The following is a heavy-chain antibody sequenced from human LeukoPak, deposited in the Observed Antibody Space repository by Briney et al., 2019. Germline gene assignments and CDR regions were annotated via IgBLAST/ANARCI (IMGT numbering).Heavy chain of an antibody. V-gene: IGHV4-4*07. Sequence: SETLSLTCTVSDGSISSYYWSWLRQPAGKGLESLGRIYTSGSTNYNPSLKSRVIISIDKSKNQFSLKLRSVTAADTAVYYCARDRGYCSGGTCYFHFDYWGQGTLVTVSS. J-gene: IGHJ4*02. CDR2: IYTSGST. CDR1: DGSISSYY. CDR3: ARDRGYCSGGTCYFHFDY. D-gene: IGHD2-15*01.